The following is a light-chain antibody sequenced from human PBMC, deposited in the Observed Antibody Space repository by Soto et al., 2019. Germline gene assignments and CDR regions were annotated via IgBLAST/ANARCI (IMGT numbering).Light chain of an antibody. CDR2: DAS. Sequence: IVLTQSPVTLSLSPGEKATLAFRASQSVSSDLACYQQNPDQAPRLLSYDASNRATGIPARLSGSGSGTDFTLTISSLEPEDFEGYYCQQRSNWPRTFGQGTKV. V-gene: IGKV3-11*01. CDR1: QSVSSD. J-gene: IGKJ1*01. CDR3: QQRSNWPRT.